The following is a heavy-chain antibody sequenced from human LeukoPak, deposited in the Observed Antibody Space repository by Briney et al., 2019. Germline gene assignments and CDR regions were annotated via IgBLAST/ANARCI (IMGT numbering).Heavy chain of an antibody. J-gene: IGHJ3*02. CDR1: GFTFSSYS. CDR2: ISSSSSTI. CDR3: ARAMYSSSWYRRAFDI. D-gene: IGHD6-13*01. Sequence: PGGSLRLSCAASGFTFSSYSMNWVRQAPGKGLEWVSYISSSSSTIYYADSVKGRFTISRDNSKNTLYLQMNSLRAEDTAVYYCARAMYSSSWYRRAFDIWGQGTMVTVSS. V-gene: IGHV3-48*01.